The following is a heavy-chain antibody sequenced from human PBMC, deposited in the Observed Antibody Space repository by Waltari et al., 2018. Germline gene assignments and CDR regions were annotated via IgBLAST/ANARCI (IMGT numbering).Heavy chain of an antibody. D-gene: IGHD6-19*01. CDR1: GYTFTGYY. Sequence: QVQLVQSGAEVKKPGASVKVSCKASGYTFTGYYMHWVRQAPGQGLEWMGWIKPNSGCTNCAQEFQGRVTMTRDTSISTAYMELSRLRSDDTAVYYCARDRWKQWSISYGMDVWGQGTTVTVSS. J-gene: IGHJ6*02. CDR2: IKPNSGCT. V-gene: IGHV1-2*02. CDR3: ARDRWKQWSISYGMDV.